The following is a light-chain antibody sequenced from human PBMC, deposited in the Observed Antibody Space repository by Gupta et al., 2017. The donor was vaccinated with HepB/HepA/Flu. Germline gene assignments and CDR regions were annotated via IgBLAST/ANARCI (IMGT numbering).Light chain of an antibody. CDR3: QVWDSGSLF. V-gene: IGLV3-9*01. CDR1: KIGSKN. Sequence: SYELSQPLSVSVALGTTATITCGGNKIGSKNVHWYQQSPGQAPKLVIFRDSNRPSGIPDRFSGSNAGNTATLTINRAQVDDEGDYYCQVWDSGSLFFGGGTKLAVL. CDR2: RDS. J-gene: IGLJ2*01.